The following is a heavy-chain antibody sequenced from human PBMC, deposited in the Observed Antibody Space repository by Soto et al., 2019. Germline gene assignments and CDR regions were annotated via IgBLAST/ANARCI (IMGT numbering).Heavy chain of an antibody. D-gene: IGHD4-17*01. V-gene: IGHV1-69*12. Sequence: QVQLVQSGAEVKKPGSSVKVSCKASGGTFSSDAISWVRQAPGQGLEWMGGLIPIFGTANYAQKFQGRVTITADESTSTAYMELSSLRSEDTAVYYCAREALRIYGMDVWGKGTTVTVSS. CDR1: GGTFSSDA. J-gene: IGHJ6*04. CDR2: LIPIFGTA. CDR3: AREALRIYGMDV.